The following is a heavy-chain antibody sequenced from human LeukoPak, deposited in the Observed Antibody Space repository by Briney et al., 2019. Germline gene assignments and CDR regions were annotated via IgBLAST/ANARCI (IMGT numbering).Heavy chain of an antibody. D-gene: IGHD3-10*01. CDR1: GFPFSNYW. V-gene: IGHV3-7*01. CDR2: IKEDGSET. Sequence: GGSLRLSCAASGFPFSNYWMSWVRQAPGKGLEWVANIKEDGSETYYVDSVKGRFTISRDNAKNSLYLQMNTLRAEDTAVYYCAGRTLVGPWGQGTLVTVSS. J-gene: IGHJ5*02. CDR3: AGRTLVGP.